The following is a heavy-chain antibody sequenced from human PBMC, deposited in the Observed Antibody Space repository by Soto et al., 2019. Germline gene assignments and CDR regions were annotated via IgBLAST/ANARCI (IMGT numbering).Heavy chain of an antibody. CDR1: GYTFTGYY. CDR2: INTNSGGT. Sequence: QVQLGQSGAEVKKPGASVKVSCQASGYTFTGYYMHWVRQAPGQGLEWMGWINTNSGGTNYAQKFQGWVTMTRDTSISTAYMEVSRLRSDATAVYYCARDGRIAPYGMDVWGQGTTVTVSS. CDR3: ARDGRIAPYGMDV. V-gene: IGHV1-2*04. J-gene: IGHJ6*02. D-gene: IGHD2-21*01.